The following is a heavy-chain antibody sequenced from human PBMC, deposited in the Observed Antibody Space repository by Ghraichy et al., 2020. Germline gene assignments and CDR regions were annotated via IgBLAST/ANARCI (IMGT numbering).Heavy chain of an antibody. V-gene: IGHV3-21*01. CDR2: ISSSSSHI. J-gene: IGHJ6*02. Sequence: GGSLRLSCAASGFTFSSYSMNWVRQAPGKGLEWVSSISSSSSHIYYADSVKGRFTISRDNAKNSLYLQMNSLRAEDTAVYYCARDPTIPQLAYYYYGMDVWGQGTTVTVSS. D-gene: IGHD6-13*01. CDR1: GFTFSSYS. CDR3: ARDPTIPQLAYYYYGMDV.